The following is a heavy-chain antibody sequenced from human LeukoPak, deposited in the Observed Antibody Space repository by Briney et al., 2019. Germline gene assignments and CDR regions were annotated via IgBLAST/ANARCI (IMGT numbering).Heavy chain of an antibody. J-gene: IGHJ3*02. CDR1: GSTFSSYS. CDR3: ARVSAGVIGMKDVFDI. V-gene: IGHV3-21*01. D-gene: IGHD3-16*02. CDR2: ISSSSSYI. Sequence: GGSLRLSCAASGSTFSSYSMNWVRQAPGKGLEWVSSISSSSSYIYYADSVKGRFTISRHNAKNSLYLQMNSLRAEDTAVYYCARVSAGVIGMKDVFDIWGQGTMVTVSS.